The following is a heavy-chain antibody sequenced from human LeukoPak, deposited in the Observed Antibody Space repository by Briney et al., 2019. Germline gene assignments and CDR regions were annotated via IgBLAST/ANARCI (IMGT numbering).Heavy chain of an antibody. V-gene: IGHV4-4*07. J-gene: IGHJ4*02. CDR3: ARRTFAAAGKRIDY. D-gene: IGHD6-13*01. Sequence: SETLSLTCTVSGGSISSYYWSWIRQPAGKGLEWIGRIYTSGSTNYNPSLKSRVTMSVDTSKNQFSLRLSSVTAADTAVYYCARRTFAAAGKRIDYWGQGTLVTVSS. CDR2: IYTSGST. CDR1: GGSISSYY.